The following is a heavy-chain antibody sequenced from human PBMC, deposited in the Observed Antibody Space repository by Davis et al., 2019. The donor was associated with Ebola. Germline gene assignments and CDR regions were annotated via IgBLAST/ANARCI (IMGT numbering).Heavy chain of an antibody. J-gene: IGHJ6*04. CDR1: GGSISSGGYY. Sequence: SETLSLTCTVSGGSISSGGYYWSWIRQHPGKGLEWIGYIYYSGSTYYNPSLKSRVTISVDTSKNQFSLKLSSVTAAGTAVYYCAREHDYGGRNYGMDVWGKGTTVTVSS. D-gene: IGHD4-23*01. V-gene: IGHV4-31*03. CDR2: IYYSGST. CDR3: AREHDYGGRNYGMDV.